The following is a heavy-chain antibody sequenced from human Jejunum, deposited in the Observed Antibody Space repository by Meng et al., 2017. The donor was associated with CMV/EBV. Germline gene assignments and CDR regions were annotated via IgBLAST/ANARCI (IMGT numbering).Heavy chain of an antibody. V-gene: IGHV3-21*01. Sequence: EVRLSESGGGLVQPGGSLRLSCAASGLPFNSYSMNWVRQAPGKGLEWVSSISSTNGDIYYADSVKGRFTISRDNAKNSLYLQMNNLRVEDTAVYYCASHKDGYNPFDYWGQGTLVTVSS. CDR1: GLPFNSYS. D-gene: IGHD5-24*01. CDR3: ASHKDGYNPFDY. CDR2: ISSTNGDI. J-gene: IGHJ4*02.